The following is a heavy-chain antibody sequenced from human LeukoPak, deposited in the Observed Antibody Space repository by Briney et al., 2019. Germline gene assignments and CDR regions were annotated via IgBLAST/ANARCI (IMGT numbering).Heavy chain of an antibody. CDR1: GFTFSSYS. CDR3: ARDPVEYSSSGHDY. J-gene: IGHJ4*02. Sequence: GGSLRLSCAASGFTFSSYSMNWVRQAPGKGLEWVSSISSSSSSYIYYADSVKGRFTISRDNAKSSLYLQMNSLRAEDTAVYYCARDPVEYSSSGHDYWGQGTLVTVSS. V-gene: IGHV3-21*01. CDR2: ISSSSSSYI. D-gene: IGHD6-6*01.